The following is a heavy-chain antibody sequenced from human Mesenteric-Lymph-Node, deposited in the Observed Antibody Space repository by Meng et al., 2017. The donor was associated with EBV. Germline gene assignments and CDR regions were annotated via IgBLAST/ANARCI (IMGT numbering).Heavy chain of an antibody. D-gene: IGHD6-19*01. V-gene: IGHV1-18*01. CDR1: GYRFSDYG. CDR2: ISAYNGNT. J-gene: IGHJ4*02. CDR3: ARTYSTGWQYYCDY. Sequence: QVQRVQSGAEVKKPGASVKVSCKASGYRFSDYGITWVRQAPGQGLEWMGWISAYNGNTNYAQKFQGRVTMTTDTSTNTLYMEVRSLTSDDTAVYYCARTYSTGWQYYCDYWGQGTLVTVSS.